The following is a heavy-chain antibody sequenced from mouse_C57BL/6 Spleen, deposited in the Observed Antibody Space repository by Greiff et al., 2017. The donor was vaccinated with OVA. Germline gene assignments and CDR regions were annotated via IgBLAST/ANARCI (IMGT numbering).Heavy chain of an antibody. CDR2: ISDGGSYT. CDR1: GFTFSSYA. CDR3: ARALDYYGSSYDWYFDV. D-gene: IGHD1-1*01. Sequence: DVKLVESGGGLVKPGGSLKLSCAASGFTFSSYAMSWVRQTPEKRLEWVATISDGGSYTYYPDNVKGRFTISRDNAKNNLYLQMSHLKSEDTAMYYCARALDYYGSSYDWYFDVWGTGTTVTVSS. V-gene: IGHV5-4*03. J-gene: IGHJ1*03.